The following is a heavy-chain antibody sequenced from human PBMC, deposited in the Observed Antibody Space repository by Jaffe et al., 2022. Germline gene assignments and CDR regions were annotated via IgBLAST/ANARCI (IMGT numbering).Heavy chain of an antibody. J-gene: IGHJ2*01. CDR2: ICYSATT. Sequence: QLQLQESGPGLVKPSETLSLSCTVSGGSISSSSYYWGWIRQPPGKGLEWIGSICYSATTYYHPSLKSRVTISVDTSKNQFSLKVGSVSAADTAVYYCARRLVTSFSDWYFDLWGRGTLVTVSS. CDR1: GGSISSSSYY. CDR3: ARRLVTSFSDWYFDL. D-gene: IGHD2-21*02. V-gene: IGHV4-39*01.